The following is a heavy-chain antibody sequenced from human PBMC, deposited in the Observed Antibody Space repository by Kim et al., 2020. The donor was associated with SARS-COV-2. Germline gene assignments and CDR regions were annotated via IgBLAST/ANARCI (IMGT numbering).Heavy chain of an antibody. J-gene: IGHJ6*02. CDR3: AKVHEGYYYYYGMDV. V-gene: IGHV3-30*02. Sequence: ASGKGRFTITRDNSKSTLYLQMNSLRAEDTAVYYCAKVHEGYYYYYGMDVWGQGTTVTVSS.